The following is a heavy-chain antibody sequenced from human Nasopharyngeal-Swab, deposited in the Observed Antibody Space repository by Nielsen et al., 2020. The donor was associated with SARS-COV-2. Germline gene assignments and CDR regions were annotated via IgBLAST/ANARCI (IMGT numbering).Heavy chain of an antibody. CDR2: IWYDGSNK. CDR1: GFTFITYA. J-gene: IGHJ3*02. CDR3: STDAPGSGFALDT. Sequence: GGSLRLSCAASGFTFITYAMHWVRQAPGKGLEWVTFIWYDGSNKEYADAVKGRFTISRDNSTNTVFLQMNSLRVEDTAVYYCSTDAPGSGFALDTWGQGTMVTVLS. D-gene: IGHD3-22*01. V-gene: IGHV3-33*02.